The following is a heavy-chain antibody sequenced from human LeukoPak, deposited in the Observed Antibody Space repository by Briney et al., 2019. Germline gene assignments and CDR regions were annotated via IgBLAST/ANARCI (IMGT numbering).Heavy chain of an antibody. V-gene: IGHV4-30-2*01. J-gene: IGHJ6*02. Sequence: SQTLSLTCTVSGGSISSGGYYWSWIRQPPGEGLEWIGYIYHSGSTYYNPSLKSRVTISVDRSKNQFSLKLRSVTAADTAVYYCARVAAAADTVSGMDVWGQGTTVTVSS. CDR3: ARVAAAADTVSGMDV. CDR2: IYHSGST. D-gene: IGHD6-13*01. CDR1: GGSISSGGYY.